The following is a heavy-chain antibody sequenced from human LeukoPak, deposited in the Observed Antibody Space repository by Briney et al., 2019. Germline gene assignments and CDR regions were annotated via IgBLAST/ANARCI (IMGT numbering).Heavy chain of an antibody. D-gene: IGHD3-10*01. J-gene: IGHJ4*02. V-gene: IGHV4-34*01. CDR3: AATNYFYGSGSFHKRDS. CDR2: VDHSGRT. Sequence: PSETLSLTCGVYGNSFGNYYWNWIRQFPEKRLEWIGEVDHSGRTTYSPSLQGRVTISVDTSKSQFSLKLNSVTAADTAVYFCAATNYFYGSGSFHKRDSWGQGTLVTVSS. CDR1: GNSFGNYY.